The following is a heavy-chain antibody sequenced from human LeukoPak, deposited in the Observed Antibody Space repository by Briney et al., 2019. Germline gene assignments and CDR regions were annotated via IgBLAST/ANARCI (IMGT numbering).Heavy chain of an antibody. J-gene: IGHJ6*02. Sequence: ASVKVSFKASGYTFTGYYMHWVRQAPGQGLECMGWINPNSGGTNYAQQFQGRVTMTRDTSISTAYMELSRLRSDDTAVYYCARERADYDILTGYYRDYYYGMDVWGQGTTVTVSS. CDR3: ARERADYDILTGYYRDYYYGMDV. V-gene: IGHV1-2*02. CDR2: INPNSGGT. D-gene: IGHD3-9*01. CDR1: GYTFTGYY.